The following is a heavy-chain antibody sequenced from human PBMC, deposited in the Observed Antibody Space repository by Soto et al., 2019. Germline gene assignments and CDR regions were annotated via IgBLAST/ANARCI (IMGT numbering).Heavy chain of an antibody. V-gene: IGHV3-74*01. CDR1: GFIFKMYW. D-gene: IGHD3-10*01. Sequence: GGSLRLSCAASGFIFKMYWMHWVRQSPGKGLVWISRIYNDGTYSDYADSVRGRFTISRDNVNDTLYLQMNNLRAEGSGLYYCTRGPRSISTGTGAYWGQGTQVTVSS. CDR2: IYNDGTYS. J-gene: IGHJ4*02. CDR3: TRGPRSISTGTGAY.